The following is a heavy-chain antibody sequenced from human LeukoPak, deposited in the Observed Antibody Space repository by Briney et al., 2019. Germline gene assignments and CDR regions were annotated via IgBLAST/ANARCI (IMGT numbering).Heavy chain of an antibody. CDR3: AKSRIVVVTAIGY. CDR2: ITGSGDST. D-gene: IGHD2-21*02. CDR1: GFTFSNYA. V-gene: IGHV3-23*01. Sequence: GASLRLSCVASGFTFSNYAMSWVRQAPGKGPEWVSAITGSGDSTFNADSVKGRFTISRDNSKNTLHLQMNNLRAEDTAVYYCAKSRIVVVTAIGYWGQGILVTVSS. J-gene: IGHJ4*02.